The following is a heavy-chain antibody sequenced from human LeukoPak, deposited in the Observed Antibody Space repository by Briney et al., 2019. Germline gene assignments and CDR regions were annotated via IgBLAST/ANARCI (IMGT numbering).Heavy chain of an antibody. CDR2: IYYSGST. V-gene: IGHV4-59*12. J-gene: IGHJ6*03. D-gene: IGHD2-15*01. Sequence: SETLSLTCTVSGGSISSYYWSWIRQPPGKGLERIGYIYYSGSTNYNPSLKSRVTISVDTSKNQFSLKLSSVTAADTAVYYCARGYCSGGSCYSSYYYSYMDVWGKGTTVTVSS. CDR3: ARGYCSGGSCYSSYYYSYMDV. CDR1: GGSISSYY.